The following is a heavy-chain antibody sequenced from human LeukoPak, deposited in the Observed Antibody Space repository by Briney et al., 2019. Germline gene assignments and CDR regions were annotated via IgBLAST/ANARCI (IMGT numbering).Heavy chain of an antibody. CDR3: SSGYDFDY. V-gene: IGHV3-74*01. Sequence: GGSLRLSCAASGFTFSSYWMHWVRQAPGKGLVWVSRINGDGSSTTYADAVKGRFTISRDNAKNTLYLQMSSLRAEDTAVYYCSSGYDFDYWGQGTLVTVSS. CDR2: INGDGSST. J-gene: IGHJ4*02. CDR1: GFTFSSYW. D-gene: IGHD5-12*01.